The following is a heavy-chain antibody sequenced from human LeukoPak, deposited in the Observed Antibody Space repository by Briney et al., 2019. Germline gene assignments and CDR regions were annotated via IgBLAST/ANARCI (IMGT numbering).Heavy chain of an antibody. J-gene: IGHJ4*02. CDR2: ISAYNGNT. CDR1: GYTFTSYG. CDR3: ATARDYDFWSGWYYFDY. V-gene: IGHV1-18*01. D-gene: IGHD3-3*01. Sequence: GASVKVSCKASGYTFTSYGFSWVRQAPGQGLEWMGWISAYNGNTNYAQKHQGRVTMTTDTSTSTAYMELRSLRSDDTAVYYCATARDYDFWSGWYYFDYWGQGTLVTVSS.